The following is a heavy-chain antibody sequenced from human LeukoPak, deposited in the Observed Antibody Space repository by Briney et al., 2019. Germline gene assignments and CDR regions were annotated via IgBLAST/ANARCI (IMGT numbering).Heavy chain of an antibody. CDR1: GYTFTGYY. Sequence: ASVKVSCKTSGYTFTGYYMHWVRQAPGQGPEWMGWINPNSGGTNYAQKFRGRVTMTRDTSISTAYMELSRLRSDDTAVYYCARDAAQYSGSYYGYWGQGTLVTVSS. D-gene: IGHD1-26*01. V-gene: IGHV1-2*02. J-gene: IGHJ4*02. CDR2: INPNSGGT. CDR3: ARDAAQYSGSYYGY.